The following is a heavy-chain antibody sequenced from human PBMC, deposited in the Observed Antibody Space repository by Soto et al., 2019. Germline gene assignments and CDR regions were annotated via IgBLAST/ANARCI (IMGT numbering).Heavy chain of an antibody. D-gene: IGHD3-3*01. CDR3: ARSSGGNFGIIIEGPNWFDP. J-gene: IGHJ5*02. CDR2: INPHGGST. Sequence: ASVKVSCKAPGDTSTSYYLNWVRQAPGQGLEWMGVINPHGGSTKYAQKFQGRVTMTRDTSRSTVYMELRSLRSDDTAIYYCARSSGGNFGIIIEGPNWFDPWGQGTLVTVSS. CDR1: GDTSTSYY. V-gene: IGHV1-46*01.